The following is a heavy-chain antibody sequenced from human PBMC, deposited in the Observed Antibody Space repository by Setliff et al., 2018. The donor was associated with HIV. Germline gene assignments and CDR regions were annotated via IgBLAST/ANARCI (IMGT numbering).Heavy chain of an antibody. V-gene: IGHV1-69*13. CDR1: GDIFSRYA. CDR2: IIPIYGTA. J-gene: IGHJ3*02. Sequence: SVKVSCKAFGDIFSRYAISWVRQAPGQGLEWMGGIIPIYGTANYAQKFQGRVRITADESTSTAYMDLSSLRSEDTAVYYCARDGGYSGHQWFGDAFDIWGQGTMVTVSS. CDR3: ARDGGYSGHQWFGDAFDI. D-gene: IGHD5-12*01.